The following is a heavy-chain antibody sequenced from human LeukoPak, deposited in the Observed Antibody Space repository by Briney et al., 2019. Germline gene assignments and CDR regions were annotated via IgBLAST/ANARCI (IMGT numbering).Heavy chain of an antibody. CDR3: ATQMVGATTIDH. CDR1: GFTFSSYG. Sequence: GRSLRLSCAASGFTFSSYGMHWVRQAPGKGLEWVAVISYDGSNKYYADSVKGRFTISRDNSKNTLYLQMNSLRAEDTAVYYCATQMVGATTIDHWGQGTLVTVSS. CDR2: ISYDGSNK. J-gene: IGHJ4*02. D-gene: IGHD1-26*01. V-gene: IGHV3-30*03.